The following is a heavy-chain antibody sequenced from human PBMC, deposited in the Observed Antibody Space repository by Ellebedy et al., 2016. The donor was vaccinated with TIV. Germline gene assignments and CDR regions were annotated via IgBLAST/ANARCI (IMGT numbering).Heavy chain of an antibody. CDR1: GLTVSSYY. V-gene: IGHV3-53*01. J-gene: IGHJ1*01. CDR3: ATTHYDSSGYYYKYFQH. D-gene: IGHD3-22*01. CDR2: IYSGGRT. Sequence: GESLKISCAASGLTVSSYYMSWVRQAPGTGLDWVSVIYSGGRTYYADSVKGRFTISRDNSKNTLYLQMNSLRAEDTAVYYCATTHYDSSGYYYKYFQHWGQGTLVTVSS.